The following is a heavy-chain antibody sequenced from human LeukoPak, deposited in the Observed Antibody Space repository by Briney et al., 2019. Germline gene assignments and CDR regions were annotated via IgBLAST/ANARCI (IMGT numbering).Heavy chain of an antibody. D-gene: IGHD4-23*01. CDR2: IYYSGST. J-gene: IGHJ5*02. CDR3: ARGITSSVSWFDP. V-gene: IGHV4-31*03. CDR1: GDSIRSGGYY. Sequence: SETLSLTCTVAGDSIRSGGYYWSWIRQHPGKGLEWIGCIYYSGSTYYNPSVKSRVTISIDTSKNLCSLRLTSVTAADTAMYYCARGITSSVSWFDPWGQGTLVTVSS.